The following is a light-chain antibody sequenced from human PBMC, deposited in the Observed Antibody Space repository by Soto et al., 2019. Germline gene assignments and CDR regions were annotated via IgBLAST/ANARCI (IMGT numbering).Light chain of an antibody. Sequence: DIQMTQSPSSLSTFVGDRVTITCRASQGISNYLAWYQQKPGKVPKLMIYAASTLQSGVPSRFSGSGSGTDFTLSISSLQPEDVATDYCQKYNSAPWTFGPGTKVEIK. J-gene: IGKJ1*01. CDR1: QGISNY. CDR3: QKYNSAPWT. CDR2: AAS. V-gene: IGKV1-27*01.